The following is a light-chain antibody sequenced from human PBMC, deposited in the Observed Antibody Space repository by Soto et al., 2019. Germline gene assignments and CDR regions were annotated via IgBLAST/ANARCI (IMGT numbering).Light chain of an antibody. CDR3: SSYTTSNTRQIV. CDR1: SSDVDGYNY. J-gene: IGLJ1*01. CDR2: DVS. Sequence: QSVLTQPASVSGSPGQSITISCTGTSSDVDGYNYVSWYQHHPGKAPKFMIYDVSNRPLVVSNFFSGSKSGNTASLTISGLQPEDEADYYCSSYTTSNTRQIVFGTGTKVTVL. V-gene: IGLV2-14*03.